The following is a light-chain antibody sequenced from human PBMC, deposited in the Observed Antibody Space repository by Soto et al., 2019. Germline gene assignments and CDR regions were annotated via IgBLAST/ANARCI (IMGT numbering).Light chain of an antibody. CDR2: DAS. CDR3: QQYDSCPRT. J-gene: IGKJ1*01. V-gene: IGKV1-5*01. Sequence: DIQMTQSPSTLSASVGDRVTITCRASQSIRSWLAWYQQRPGKAPKLLIFDASSLESGVPSRFSGSGSGIEFTLTISSLQPDDSATYYCQQYDSCPRTFGRGTKV. CDR1: QSIRSW.